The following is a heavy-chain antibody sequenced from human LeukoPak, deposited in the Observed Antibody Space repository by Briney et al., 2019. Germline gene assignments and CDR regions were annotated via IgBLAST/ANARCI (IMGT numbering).Heavy chain of an antibody. CDR1: GYTFTGYY. Sequence: ASVKVSCKASGYTFTGYYMHWVRQAPGQGLEWMGWINPNSGGTNYAQKFQGRVTMTRDTSISTAYMELSRLRSDDTAVYYCARGGFSSSSVAYYYYMDVWGKGTTVTVSS. CDR2: INPNSGGT. D-gene: IGHD6-6*01. CDR3: ARGGFSSSSVAYYYYMDV. J-gene: IGHJ6*03. V-gene: IGHV1-2*02.